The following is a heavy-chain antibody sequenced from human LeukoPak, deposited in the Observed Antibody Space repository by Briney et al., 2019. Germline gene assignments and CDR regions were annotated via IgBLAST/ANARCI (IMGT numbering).Heavy chain of an antibody. V-gene: IGHV4-4*07. J-gene: IGHJ4*02. Sequence: SETLSLTCTVSGGSISSYYWSWIRQPAGKGLEWIGRIYTSGSTNYNPSLKSRVTMSVDTSKNQFSLKLSSVTAADTAVYYCARESSPNSSGYYDFDYWGQGTLVTVSS. CDR3: ARESSPNSSGYYDFDY. D-gene: IGHD3-22*01. CDR1: GGSISSYY. CDR2: IYTSGST.